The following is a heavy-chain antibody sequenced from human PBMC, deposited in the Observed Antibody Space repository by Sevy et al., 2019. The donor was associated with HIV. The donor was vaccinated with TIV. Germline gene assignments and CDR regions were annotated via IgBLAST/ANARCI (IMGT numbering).Heavy chain of an antibody. CDR3: ARGSPKYDILTEVFDF. CDR2: IKQGGSEK. CDR1: GFTFSSYW. J-gene: IGHJ4*02. V-gene: IGHV3-7*01. D-gene: IGHD3-9*01. Sequence: GGSLRLSCAASGFTFSSYWMSWVRQAPGKGLEWVANIKQGGSEKHYVDSVRGRFTISRDNAKNSLYLQMNSLSAEDTAVYYCARGSPKYDILTEVFDFWDQGTLVTVSS.